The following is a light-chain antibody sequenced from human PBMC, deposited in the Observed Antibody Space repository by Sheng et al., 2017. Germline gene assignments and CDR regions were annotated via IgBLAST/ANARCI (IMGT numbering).Light chain of an antibody. J-gene: IGKJ1*01. CDR3: QQYGHSPRT. Sequence: EIVMTQSPATLSVSPGERATLSCRASQSVGSKLAWYQRKPGQSPRLLIYDASNRATGIPDRFSGSGSGTDFTLTISRLKPEDFAVYYCQQYGHSPRTFGQGTKVEIK. CDR1: QSVGSK. CDR2: DAS. V-gene: IGKV3-20*01.